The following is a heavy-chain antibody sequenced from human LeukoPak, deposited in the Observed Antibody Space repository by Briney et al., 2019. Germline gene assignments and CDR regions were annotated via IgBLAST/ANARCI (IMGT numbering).Heavy chain of an antibody. CDR3: TTASNYYDSSGYYEPYYFDY. V-gene: IGHV3-15*01. J-gene: IGHJ4*02. D-gene: IGHD3-22*01. Sequence: PGGSLRLSCAASGFTFSNAWMSWVRQAPGKGLEWVGRIKSKTDGGTTDYAAPVKGRFTISRDDSKNTLYLQMNSLKIEGTAVYYCTTASNYYDSSGYYEPYYFDYWGQGTLVTVSS. CDR2: IKSKTDGGTT. CDR1: GFTFSNAW.